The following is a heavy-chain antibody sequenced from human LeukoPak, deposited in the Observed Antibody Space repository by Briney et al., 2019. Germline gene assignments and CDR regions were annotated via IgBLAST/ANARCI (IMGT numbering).Heavy chain of an antibody. J-gene: IGHJ4*02. CDR3: AKSSGYSSSWYNAGTLYYFDY. D-gene: IGHD6-13*01. CDR2: ISYDGSNK. V-gene: IGHV3-30*18. CDR1: GFTFSSYG. Sequence: PGGSLRLSCAASGFTFSSYGMHWVRQAPGKGLEWVAVISYDGSNKYYADSVKGRFTISRDNSKNTLYLQMNSLRAGDTAVYYCAKSSGYSSSWYNAGTLYYFDYWGQGTLVTVSS.